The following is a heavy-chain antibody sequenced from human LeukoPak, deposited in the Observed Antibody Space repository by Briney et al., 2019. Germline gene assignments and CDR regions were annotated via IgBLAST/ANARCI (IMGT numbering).Heavy chain of an antibody. CDR2: ISGDGGIT. CDR1: GFTFDDYA. V-gene: IGHV3-43*02. Sequence: GGSLRLSCTASGFTFDDYAMHWVRQAPGKGLDWVSLISGDGGITYYAGSVKGRFTISRDNSRNTLYLQMNSLRAEDTAIYYCAKDRPNYYGSNGHYYRRDGDYWGQGTLVTVPS. CDR3: AKDRPNYYGSNGHYYRRDGDY. D-gene: IGHD3-22*01. J-gene: IGHJ4*02.